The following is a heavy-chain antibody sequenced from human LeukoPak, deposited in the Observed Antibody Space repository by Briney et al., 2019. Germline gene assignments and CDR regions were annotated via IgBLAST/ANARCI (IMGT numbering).Heavy chain of an antibody. D-gene: IGHD6-13*01. J-gene: IGHJ4*02. CDR3: AKDRTIVSWGSSASYFDY. CDR1: GFTLSSYS. V-gene: IGHV3-21*04. CDR2: ISSSSSYI. Sequence: GGSLRLSCAASGFTLSSYSMNWVRQAPGKGLEWVSSISSSSSYIYYADSVKGRFTISRDNAKNSLYLQMNSLRTEDTALYYCAKDRTIVSWGSSASYFDYWGQGTLVTVSS.